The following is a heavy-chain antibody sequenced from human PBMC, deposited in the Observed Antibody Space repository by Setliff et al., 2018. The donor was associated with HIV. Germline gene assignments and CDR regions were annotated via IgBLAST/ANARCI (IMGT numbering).Heavy chain of an antibody. CDR1: GYTFTSYP. CDR2: INTSGGSA. Sequence: ASVKVSCKASGYTFTSYPMHWVRQAPGQGLEWMGVINTSGGSAGYAEKFRGRVTMTRDTSTSTVYMDLRNLRSEDTAVYYCARARNTIFGEVIAGYYGMDVWGQGTTVTVSS. D-gene: IGHD3-3*01. V-gene: IGHV1-46*01. CDR3: ARARNTIFGEVIAGYYGMDV. J-gene: IGHJ6*02.